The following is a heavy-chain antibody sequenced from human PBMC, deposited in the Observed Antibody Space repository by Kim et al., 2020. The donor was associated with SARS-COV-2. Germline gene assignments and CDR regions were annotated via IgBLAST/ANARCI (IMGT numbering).Heavy chain of an antibody. CDR3: AKDKRTIASLDS. J-gene: IGHJ5*01. CDR2: VSSSGGST. V-gene: IGHV3-23*01. Sequence: GGSLRLSCAASGFTFSNYGMSWVRQAPGRGLEWVSGVSSSGGSTYYAESVKGRFSISRDNSKNTLFLQMNGLRAEDTALYYCAKDKRTIASLDSWGHGTL. CDR1: GFTFSNYG. D-gene: IGHD2-21*01.